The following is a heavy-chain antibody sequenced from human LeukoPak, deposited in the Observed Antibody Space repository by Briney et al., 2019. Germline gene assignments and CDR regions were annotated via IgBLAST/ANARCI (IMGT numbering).Heavy chain of an antibody. V-gene: IGHV1-2*02. CDR3: ARVNXPRSVXXXHDY. CDR1: GYTFTGYY. Sequence: PGASVKVSCKASGYTFTGYYMHWVRQAPGQGLEWMGWINPNSGGTNYAQKFQGRVTMTRDTSISTAYMELSRLRSDDTAVYYCARVNXPRSVXXXHDYWGQGTLVTVSS. CDR2: INPNSGGT. J-gene: IGHJ4*02.